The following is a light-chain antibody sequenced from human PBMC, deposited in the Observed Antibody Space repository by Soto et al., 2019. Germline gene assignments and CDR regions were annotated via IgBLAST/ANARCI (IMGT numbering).Light chain of an antibody. J-gene: IGKJ5*01. CDR3: QQYNSWPPIT. CDR1: ESVSRN. Sequence: EIVMTQSPATLSVSPGERATLSCRASESVSRNLAWYQQKPGQAPRLLIYDASTRATGIPDRFSGGGSGTEFTLTISSLQSEDFVVYYCQQYNSWPPITFGQGTRLE. V-gene: IGKV3-15*01. CDR2: DAS.